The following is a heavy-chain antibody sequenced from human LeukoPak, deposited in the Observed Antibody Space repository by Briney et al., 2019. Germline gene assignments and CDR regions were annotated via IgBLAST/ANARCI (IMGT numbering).Heavy chain of an antibody. D-gene: IGHD7-27*01. Sequence: GGSLRLSCAASGFAFSSYSMNWVRQAPGRGLEWISYNSSGSRTIFYADSVKGRFSISRDNAKNSLYLLMDSLRADDTAVYDCARESITGDRDFDYGGQGTLITVSS. J-gene: IGHJ4*02. V-gene: IGHV3-48*01. CDR3: ARESITGDRDFDY. CDR1: GFAFSSYS. CDR2: NSSGSRTI.